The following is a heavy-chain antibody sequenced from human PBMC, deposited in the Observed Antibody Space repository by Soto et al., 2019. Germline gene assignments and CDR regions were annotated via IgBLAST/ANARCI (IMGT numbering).Heavy chain of an antibody. CDR2: IHYSGTT. CDR3: AAGEASSRNLAPYYLDF. D-gene: IGHD6-13*01. J-gene: IGHJ4*02. CDR1: GGSMRNYF. V-gene: IGHV4-59*01. Sequence: SETLSLTCTVSGGSMRNYFWTWIRQPPGKGLEWIGYIHYSGTTSFFPSYNPSLRSRVTISEDTPKNQFSLKLLSVTTADTAVYFCAAGEASSRNLAPYYLDFWGQGTLVTVSS.